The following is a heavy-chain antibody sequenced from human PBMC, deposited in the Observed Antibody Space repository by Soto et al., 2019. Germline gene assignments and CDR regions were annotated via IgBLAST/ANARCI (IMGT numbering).Heavy chain of an antibody. CDR1: GFMFNDYE. Sequence: EVPLVESGGGLAQSGGSLRLSCAASGFMFNDYEMNWVRQAPGKGLEWVSYISEGGTTTHYTDSVKGRFTISRDNAKESLYLQMNSLTLEDTATYFCVRDARGGGLLLWDCWGQGVVVSVSS. V-gene: IGHV3-48*03. J-gene: IGHJ4*02. CDR3: VRDARGGGLLLWDC. D-gene: IGHD3-16*01. CDR2: ISEGGTTT.